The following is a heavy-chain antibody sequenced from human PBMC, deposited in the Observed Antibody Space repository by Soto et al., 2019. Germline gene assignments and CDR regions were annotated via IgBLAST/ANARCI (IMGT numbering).Heavy chain of an antibody. CDR2: IYYSGST. D-gene: IGHD5-12*01. CDR3: ARVGGYSGYDYRSWYYYYYMDV. J-gene: IGHJ6*03. CDR1: GGSISSYY. V-gene: IGHV4-59*01. Sequence: SETLSLTCTVSGGSISSYYWSWIRQPPGKGLEWIGYIYYSGSTNYNPSLKSRVTISVDTSKNQFSLKLSSVTAADTAVYYCARVGGYSGYDYRSWYYYYYMDVWGKGTTVTVSS.